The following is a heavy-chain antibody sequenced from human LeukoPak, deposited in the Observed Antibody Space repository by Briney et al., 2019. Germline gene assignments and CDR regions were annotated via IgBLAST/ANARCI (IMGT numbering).Heavy chain of an antibody. J-gene: IGHJ4*02. CDR1: GGSISSGGYY. CDR3: ASTEYSYGPGYFDY. CDR2: IYTSGST. Sequence: PSETLSLTCTVSGGSISSGGYYWSWIRQHPGKGLEWIGRIYTSGSTNYNPSLKSRVTISVDTSKNQFSLKLSSVTAADTAVYYCASTEYSYGPGYFDYWGQGTLVTVSS. D-gene: IGHD5-18*01. V-gene: IGHV4-61*02.